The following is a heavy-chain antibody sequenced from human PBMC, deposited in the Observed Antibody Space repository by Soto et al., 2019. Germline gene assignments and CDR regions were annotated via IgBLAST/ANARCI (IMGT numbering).Heavy chain of an antibody. V-gene: IGHV1-69*04. CDR3: AREGTFSYYHYYYGMDV. CDR1: AGTFSSYT. D-gene: IGHD1-1*01. Sequence: SVKLACKASAGTFSSYTVSWVRRAPGQGLEWMGRIIPIHDIANYAQKFQGRVTITADKSTSTAYMELSSLRSEDTAVSACAREGTFSYYHYYYGMDVRG. J-gene: IGHJ6*01. CDR2: IIPIHDIA.